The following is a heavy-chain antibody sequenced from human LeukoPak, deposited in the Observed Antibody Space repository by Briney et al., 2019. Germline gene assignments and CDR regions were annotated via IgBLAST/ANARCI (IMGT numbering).Heavy chain of an antibody. V-gene: IGHV4-59*08. Sequence: SETLSLTCTVSGGSISTYYWSWIRQPPGKGLEWIGYIYYSGSINYNPSLKSRVTMSVDTSKNQFSLKLSSVTAADTAVYYCARAGYAALGVDYWGQGTLVTVSS. D-gene: IGHD5-12*01. CDR2: IYYSGSI. CDR3: ARAGYAALGVDY. CDR1: GGSISTYY. J-gene: IGHJ4*02.